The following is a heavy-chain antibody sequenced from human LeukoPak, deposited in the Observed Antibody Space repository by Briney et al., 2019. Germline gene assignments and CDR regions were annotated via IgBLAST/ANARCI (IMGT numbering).Heavy chain of an antibody. CDR3: ARDSYDSVWGSFGSPPFEY. J-gene: IGHJ4*02. V-gene: IGHV1-8*01. CDR1: GYTFTSYD. Sequence: ASVKVSCKASGYTFTSYDFNWVRQTTGQGLEWMGWVSPNSGNTGYAQKFQGRVTMTRSTSISTAYMELSSLRSEDTAVYYCARDSYDSVWGSFGSPPFEYWGQGSLVIVSS. D-gene: IGHD3-16*01. CDR2: VSPNSGNT.